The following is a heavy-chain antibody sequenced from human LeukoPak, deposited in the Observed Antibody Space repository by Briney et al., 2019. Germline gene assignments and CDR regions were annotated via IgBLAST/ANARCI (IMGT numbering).Heavy chain of an antibody. CDR1: GFTFSGSA. CDR3: TRARYDYVWGNLDY. J-gene: IGHJ4*02. CDR2: SRSKANSYAT. D-gene: IGHD3-16*01. Sequence: GGSLRLSCAASGFTFSGSAMHWVRQASGKGLEWVGRSRSKANSYATAYAASVKGRFTISRDDSKNTAYLQMNSLKTEDTAVYYCTRARYDYVWGNLDYWGQGTLVTVSS. V-gene: IGHV3-73*01.